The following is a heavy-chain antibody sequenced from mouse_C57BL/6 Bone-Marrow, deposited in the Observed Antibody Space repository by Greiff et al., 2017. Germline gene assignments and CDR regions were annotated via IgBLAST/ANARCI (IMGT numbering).Heavy chain of an antibody. CDR3: AVGRPWFAY. J-gene: IGHJ3*01. CDR1: GYTFTDYY. V-gene: IGHV1-19*01. CDR2: IIPYNGGT. Sequence: VQLKQSGPVLVKPGASVKMSCKASGYTFTDYYMNWVKQSHGKSLEWIGVIIPYNGGTSYNQKFKGKATLTVDKSSSTAYMELNSLTSEDYAVYYCAVGRPWFAYGGQGTLVTVSA.